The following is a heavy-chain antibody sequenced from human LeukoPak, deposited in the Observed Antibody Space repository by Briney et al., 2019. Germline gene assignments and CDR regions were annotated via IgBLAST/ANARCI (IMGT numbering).Heavy chain of an antibody. CDR1: GGSISSGSYY. D-gene: IGHD5-18*01. CDR3: ARGPYVDTAMVRGYYYYYMDV. CDR2: IYTSGST. J-gene: IGHJ6*03. Sequence: ASETLSLTCTVSGGSISSGSYYWSWIRQPAGKGLEWIGRIYTSGSTNYNPSLKSRVTISVDTSKNQFSLKLSSVTAADTAVYYCARGPYVDTAMVRGYYYYYMDVWGKGTTVTISS. V-gene: IGHV4-61*02.